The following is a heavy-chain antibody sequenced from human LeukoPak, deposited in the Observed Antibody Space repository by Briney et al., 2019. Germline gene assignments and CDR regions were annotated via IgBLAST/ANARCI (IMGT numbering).Heavy chain of an antibody. V-gene: IGHV3-74*01. Sequence: GGSLRLSCAASGFTFSSYWMHCVRQAPGKGLVWVSCISSGGSETRYADSVKGRFTISRDNARNTLYLQMNSLTAEDTAVYYCATCSGGRCYSKGFDYWAQGTLVTVSS. J-gene: IGHJ4*02. CDR2: ISSGGSET. CDR3: ATCSGGRCYSKGFDY. D-gene: IGHD2-15*01. CDR1: GFTFSSYW.